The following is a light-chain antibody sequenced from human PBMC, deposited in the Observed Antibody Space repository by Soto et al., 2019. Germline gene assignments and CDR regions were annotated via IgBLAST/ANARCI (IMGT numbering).Light chain of an antibody. Sequence: EIVLTQSPATLSSFPGDRVTLSCRASQSVSNNYLAWYQQKPGQAPRLLIYGASNRATGIPDRSSGSGSGTDFTLTISRLEPEDFAVYYCQQYGSSGTFGQGTKVDIK. CDR1: QSVSNNY. CDR3: QQYGSSGT. V-gene: IGKV3-20*01. J-gene: IGKJ1*01. CDR2: GAS.